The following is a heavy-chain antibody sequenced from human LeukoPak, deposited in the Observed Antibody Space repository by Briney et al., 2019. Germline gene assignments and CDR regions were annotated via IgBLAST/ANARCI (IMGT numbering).Heavy chain of an antibody. CDR3: ARDKYYGDSYFEY. D-gene: IGHD4-17*01. CDR2: IYYSGST. Sequence: PSETLSLTCTVSGGSISSSSYYWGWIRQPPGKGLEWIGSIYYSGSTYYNPSLKSRVTISVDTSENQFSLKLSSVTAADTAVYYCARDKYYGDSYFEYWGQGTLVTVSS. J-gene: IGHJ4*02. V-gene: IGHV4-39*07. CDR1: GGSISSSSYY.